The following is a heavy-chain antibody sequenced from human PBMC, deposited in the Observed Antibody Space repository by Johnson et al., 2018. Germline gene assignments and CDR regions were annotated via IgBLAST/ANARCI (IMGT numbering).Heavy chain of an antibody. Sequence: VQLVQSGGGLVQXGGSXRLXCAASGFTFSSYWMSWVRQAPGKGLEWVANIKQDGSEKYYVDSVKGRFPISRDNAKNSLYLQMNSLRAEDTAVYYCARDKGVTTFGYYYYGMDVWGQGTTVTVSS. CDR3: ARDKGVTTFGYYYYGMDV. CDR1: GFTFSSYW. V-gene: IGHV3-7*01. J-gene: IGHJ6*02. D-gene: IGHD4-17*01. CDR2: IKQDGSEK.